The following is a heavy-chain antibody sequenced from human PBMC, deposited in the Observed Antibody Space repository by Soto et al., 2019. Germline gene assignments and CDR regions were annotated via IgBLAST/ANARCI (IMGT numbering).Heavy chain of an antibody. V-gene: IGHV3-74*01. Sequence: EVQLVESGGGLVQPGGSLRLSCAASGFTFSSYWMHWVRQAPGKGLVWVSRINSDGSSTSYADSVKGRFTISRDNAKNQLYRQRNSLRAEDTAVYYCARDTRPYSGYDPLDYWGQGALVTVSS. CDR1: GFTFSSYW. CDR3: ARDTRPYSGYDPLDY. CDR2: INSDGSST. J-gene: IGHJ4*02. D-gene: IGHD5-12*01.